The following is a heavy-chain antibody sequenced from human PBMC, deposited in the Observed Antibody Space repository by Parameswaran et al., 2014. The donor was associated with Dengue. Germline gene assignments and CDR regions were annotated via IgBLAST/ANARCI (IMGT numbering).Heavy chain of an antibody. V-gene: IGHV4-59*01. J-gene: IGHJ6*02. Sequence: AISSARWIRQPPGKGLEWIGYIYYSGSTNYNPSLKSRVTISVDTSKNQFSLKLSSVTAADTAVYYCARVGPNSSSWYYYYHYGMDVWGQGTTVTVSS. D-gene: IGHD6-13*01. CDR2: IYYSGST. CDR3: ARVGPNSSSWYYYYHYGMDV. CDR1: AISSA.